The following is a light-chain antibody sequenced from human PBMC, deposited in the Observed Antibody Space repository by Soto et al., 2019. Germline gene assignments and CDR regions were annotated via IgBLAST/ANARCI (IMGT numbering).Light chain of an antibody. Sequence: DIQMTQSPSSLSASVGDRVTITCQASQYITNYLNWYQHKPGRAPKVLIYDASNLQTGVPSRFSGSGSGTDFTLTITNLQPEDIATYYCQKGSTFGGGTKVEIK. J-gene: IGKJ4*01. CDR2: DAS. CDR3: QKGST. V-gene: IGKV1-33*01. CDR1: QYITNY.